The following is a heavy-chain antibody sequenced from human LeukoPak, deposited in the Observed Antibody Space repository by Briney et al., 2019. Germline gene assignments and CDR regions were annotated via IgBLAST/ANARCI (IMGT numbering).Heavy chain of an antibody. CDR1: GYTFPGYY. CDR3: ARPGRSGYYYDQFDY. Sequence: ASVKVSCKASGYTFPGYYMHWVRQAPGQGLEWMGWINPNSGGTNYAQKFQGRVTMTRDTSISTAYMELSRLRSDDTAVYYCARPGRSGYYYDQFDYWGQGTLVTVSS. V-gene: IGHV1-2*02. CDR2: INPNSGGT. J-gene: IGHJ4*02. D-gene: IGHD3-22*01.